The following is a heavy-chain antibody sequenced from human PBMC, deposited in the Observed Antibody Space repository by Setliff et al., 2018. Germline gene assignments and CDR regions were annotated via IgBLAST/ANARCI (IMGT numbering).Heavy chain of an antibody. CDR2: IIPVFGTA. CDR3: ARSSDSGYYHQRDAFDI. V-gene: IGHV1-69*13. CDR1: GGTFRTDG. Sequence: SVKVSCKASGGTFRTDGFNWVRQAPGQGLEWMGRIIPVFGTAKYVQKFQGRVTISADESARTAYMELSSLRSGDTAVYFCARSSDSGYYHQRDAFDIWGQGTRVTVSS. D-gene: IGHD3-22*01. J-gene: IGHJ3*02.